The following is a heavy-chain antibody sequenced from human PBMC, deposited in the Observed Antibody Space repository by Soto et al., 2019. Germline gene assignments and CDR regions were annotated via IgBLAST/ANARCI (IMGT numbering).Heavy chain of an antibody. CDR2: ISYDGSNK. CDR1: GFTFSSYA. V-gene: IGHV3-30-3*01. J-gene: IGHJ4*02. D-gene: IGHD4-17*01. Sequence: QVQLVESGGGVVQPGRSLRLSCAASGFTFSSYAMHWVRQAPGKGLEWVAVISYDGSNKYYADSVKGRFTISRDNSKNPLYLQINSLRAEDTAVYYCAKDDYCDYAVDYWGQGTLVTVSS. CDR3: AKDDYCDYAVDY.